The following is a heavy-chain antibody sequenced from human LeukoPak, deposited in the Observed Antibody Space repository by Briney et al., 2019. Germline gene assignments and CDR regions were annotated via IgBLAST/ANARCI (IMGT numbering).Heavy chain of an antibody. Sequence: SETLSLTCAVYGGSFSGYYWSWIRQPPGKGLEWIGEINHSGSTNYNPSLKSRVTISVDTSKNQFSLKLSSVTAADTAVYYCAGVETYSSSWTYWFDPWGQGTLVTVSS. CDR2: INHSGST. J-gene: IGHJ5*02. D-gene: IGHD6-13*01. CDR3: AGVETYSSSWTYWFDP. V-gene: IGHV4-34*01. CDR1: GGSFSGYY.